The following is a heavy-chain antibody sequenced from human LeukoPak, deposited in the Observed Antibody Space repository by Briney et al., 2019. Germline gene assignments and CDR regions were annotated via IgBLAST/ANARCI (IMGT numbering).Heavy chain of an antibody. J-gene: IGHJ6*02. D-gene: IGHD3-22*01. CDR1: GYTLTELS. CDR2: FDPEDGET. V-gene: IGHV1-24*01. CDR3: ATKGRGGITMILYGMDV. Sequence: GASVKVSCKVSGYTLTELSMHWVRQAPGKGREGMGGFDPEDGETIYAQKFQGRVTMTEDTSTDTAYMELSSLRSEDTAVYYCATKGRGGITMILYGMDVWGQGTTVTVSS.